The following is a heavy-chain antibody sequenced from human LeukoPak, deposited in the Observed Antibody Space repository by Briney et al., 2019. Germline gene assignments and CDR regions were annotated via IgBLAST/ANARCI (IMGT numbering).Heavy chain of an antibody. V-gene: IGHV3-43D*04. J-gene: IGHJ4*02. CDR3: AKDAYYYDSSGYYDY. CDR1: GFTFDDYA. CDR2: ISWDGGST. Sequence: GGSLRLSCAASGFTFDDYAMHWVRQAPGKGLEWVSLISWDGGSTYYADSVKGQFTISGDNSKNSLYLQMNSLRAEDTALYYCAKDAYYYDSSGYYDYWGQGTLVTVSS. D-gene: IGHD3-22*01.